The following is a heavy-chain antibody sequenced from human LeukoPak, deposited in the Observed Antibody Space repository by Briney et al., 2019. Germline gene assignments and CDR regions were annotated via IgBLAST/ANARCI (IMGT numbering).Heavy chain of an antibody. Sequence: GGSLRLSCAASEFTFSSYAMSWVRQAPGKGLEWVSRISGSSGRTYYTDSVRGRFTISRDNSKNMVYLQMNRLRAEDTAIYYCARDDAADGGYLDHWGQGTLVTVSS. CDR1: EFTFSSYA. CDR3: ARDDAADGGYLDH. V-gene: IGHV3-23*01. J-gene: IGHJ4*02. D-gene: IGHD3-10*01. CDR2: ISGSSGRT.